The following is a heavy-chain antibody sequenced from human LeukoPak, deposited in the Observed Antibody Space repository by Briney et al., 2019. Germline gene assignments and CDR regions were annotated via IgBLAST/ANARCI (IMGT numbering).Heavy chain of an antibody. CDR2: INQSGNT. D-gene: IGHD6-13*01. V-gene: IGHV4-34*01. CDR1: GGSFSGYY. CDR3: ARTGGSSWYLAFDI. Sequence: SSETLSLTCAVYGGSFSGYYWSWIRQPPGKGLEWIGDINQSGNTKYNPSLETRVTISVDTSKNQFSLKLSSVTAADTAVYYCARTGGSSWYLAFDIWGQGTMVTVSS. J-gene: IGHJ3*02.